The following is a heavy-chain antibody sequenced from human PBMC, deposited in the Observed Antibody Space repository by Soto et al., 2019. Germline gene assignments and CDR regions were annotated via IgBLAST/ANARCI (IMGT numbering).Heavy chain of an antibody. V-gene: IGHV5-51*01. CDR3: ASNTGHDYGDYYYYYYMDV. Sequence: GESLKISCKGSGYSFTSYWIGWVRQMPGKGLEWMGIIYPGDSDTRYSPSFQGQVTISADKSISTAYLQWSSLKASDTAMYYCASNTGHDYGDYYYYYYMDVWGKGTTVTVSS. D-gene: IGHD4-17*01. CDR2: IYPGDSDT. J-gene: IGHJ6*03. CDR1: GYSFTSYW.